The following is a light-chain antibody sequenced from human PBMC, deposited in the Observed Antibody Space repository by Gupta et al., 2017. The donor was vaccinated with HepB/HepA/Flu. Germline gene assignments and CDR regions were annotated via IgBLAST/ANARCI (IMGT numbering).Light chain of an antibody. V-gene: IGKV1-39*01. CDR3: QQDYNTPST. CDR2: PSS. J-gene: IGKJ1*01. CDR1: PNINTY. Sequence: DIQMTQSPSSLSASLGDRVTISCRASPNINTYLAWYQQKPGKAPKLLIYPSSTLQSGVPSRFRGRGSATDFTLTISRLQPEDFAKYFCQQDYNTPSTFGQGTRVEI.